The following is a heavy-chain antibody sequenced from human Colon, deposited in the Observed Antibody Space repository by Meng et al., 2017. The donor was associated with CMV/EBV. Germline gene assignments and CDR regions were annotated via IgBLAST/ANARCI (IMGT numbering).Heavy chain of an antibody. J-gene: IGHJ4*02. Sequence: SETLSLTCTVSGGSISSYYWSWIRQPPGKGLEWIGYIYYSGSTNYNPSLKSRVTISVDTSKNQFSLRLTSVTAADTAVYYCARAARDRIHYYGSGSYFASWGQGTLVTVSS. CDR2: IYYSGST. CDR3: ARAARDRIHYYGSGSYFAS. V-gene: IGHV4-59*01. CDR1: GGSISSYY. D-gene: IGHD3-10*01.